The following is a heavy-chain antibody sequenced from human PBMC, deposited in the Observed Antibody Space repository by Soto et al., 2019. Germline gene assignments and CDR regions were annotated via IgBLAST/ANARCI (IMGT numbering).Heavy chain of an antibody. CDR3: AKVGGHYSSSSDIDY. J-gene: IGHJ4*02. Sequence: QVQLVESGGGVVQPGRSLRLSCAASGFTFSSYGMHWVRQAPGKGLEWVAVISYDGSNKYYADSVKGRFTISRDNSKNTLYLQMNGLRAEDTAVYYCAKVGGHYSSSSDIDYWCQGTLVTVSS. CDR2: ISYDGSNK. D-gene: IGHD6-6*01. CDR1: GFTFSSYG. V-gene: IGHV3-30*18.